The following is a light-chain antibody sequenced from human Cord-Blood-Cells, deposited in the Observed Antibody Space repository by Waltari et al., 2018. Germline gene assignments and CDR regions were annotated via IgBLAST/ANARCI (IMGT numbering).Light chain of an antibody. Sequence: DIVMTQTPLSLLATPGEPASISCRSSQSLLDSDDGNTYLDWYLQKPGQSPQLLFYTRSYRASGVPDRFSGSGSGTDFTLKISRVEAEDVGVYYCMQRIEFPLFTFGPGTKVDIK. J-gene: IGKJ3*01. CDR2: TRS. V-gene: IGKV2-40*01. CDR3: MQRIEFPLFT. CDR1: QSLLDSDDGNTY.